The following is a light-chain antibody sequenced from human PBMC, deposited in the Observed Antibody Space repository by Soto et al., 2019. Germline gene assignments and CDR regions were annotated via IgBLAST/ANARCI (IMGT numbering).Light chain of an antibody. CDR1: SGSIASNY. CDR2: EDN. V-gene: IGLV6-57*01. Sequence: NFMLTQPHSVSVSPGKTVIISCTRSSGSIASNYVPWYQQRPGSSPTTVIYEDNQRPSGVPDRFSGSIDSSSNSASLTISGLETEEEADYFCQSYDATNQVFGGGTKLTVL. J-gene: IGLJ3*02. CDR3: QSYDATNQV.